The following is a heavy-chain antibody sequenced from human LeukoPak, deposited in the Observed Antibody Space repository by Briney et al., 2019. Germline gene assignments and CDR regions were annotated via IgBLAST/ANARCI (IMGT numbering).Heavy chain of an antibody. V-gene: IGHV4-4*07. J-gene: IGHJ2*01. CDR2: IDTSGNT. CDR3: ARVSSSWYQDWFFDL. CDR1: GGSISSYY. D-gene: IGHD6-13*01. Sequence: SETLSLTCTVSGGSISSYYWSWIRQPAGKGLEWIGRIDTSGNTNYKPSLKSRVTMSVDTSKNQFSLKLSSVTAADTAVYYCARVSSSWYQDWFFDLWGRGTLVTVSS.